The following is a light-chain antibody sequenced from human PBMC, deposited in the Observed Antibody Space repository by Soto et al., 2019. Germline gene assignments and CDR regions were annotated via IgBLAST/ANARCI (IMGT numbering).Light chain of an antibody. Sequence: IQMTQSPSSLSASVGDRVTITCRASQGIRNDLGWYQQKPGKAPKLLIYAASSLQSGVPSRFSGSESGTDFTLTISSLQPEDFATYYCQQNYSPPPITFGQGTRLEIK. V-gene: IGKV1-39*01. CDR1: QGIRND. CDR2: AAS. CDR3: QQNYSPPPIT. J-gene: IGKJ5*01.